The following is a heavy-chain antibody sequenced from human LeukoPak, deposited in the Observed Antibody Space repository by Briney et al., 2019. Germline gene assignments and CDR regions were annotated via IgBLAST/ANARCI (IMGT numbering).Heavy chain of an antibody. V-gene: IGHV3-74*01. CDR1: GFTFSNSL. J-gene: IGHJ4*02. CDR3: VRDRDGYNY. D-gene: IGHD5-24*01. Sequence: PGGSLRLSCAASGFTFSNSLMHWVRHGPGKGLGWVARIDTDGSTTHYAASVKGRFTISRDNAKNTLYLHMNTPRAEETAVYYCVRDRDGYNYWGQGTLVTVSS. CDR2: IDTDGSTT.